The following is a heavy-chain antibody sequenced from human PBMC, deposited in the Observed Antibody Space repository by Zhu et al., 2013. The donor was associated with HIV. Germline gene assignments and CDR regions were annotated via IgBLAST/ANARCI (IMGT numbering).Heavy chain of an antibody. V-gene: IGHV1-18*01. D-gene: IGHD3-9*01. Sequence: KPGASVKLSCKASGYIFKNHGMSWVRQAPGHGLEWMGWINPYNGNTNYAQKVQGRVTISTDMSTSIAYLELRNLRSDDTAVYYCAKSTDWYLGGMDVWGQGTTVTVSS. CDR1: GYIFKNHG. CDR2: INPYNGNT. J-gene: IGHJ6*02. CDR3: AKSTDWYLGGMDV.